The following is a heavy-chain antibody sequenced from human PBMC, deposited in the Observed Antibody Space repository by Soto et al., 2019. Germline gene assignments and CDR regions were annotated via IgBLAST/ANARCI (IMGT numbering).Heavy chain of an antibody. Sequence: SETLSLTCAVSGGSISSGGYPWSWIRQPPGKGLEWIGYIYHSGSTYYNPSLKSRVTISVDRSKNQFSLKLSSVTAADTAVYYCAREGISYYYGMDVWGQGTTVTVSS. CDR2: IYHSGST. V-gene: IGHV4-30-2*01. CDR1: GGSISSGGYP. J-gene: IGHJ6*02. D-gene: IGHD2-15*01. CDR3: AREGISYYYGMDV.